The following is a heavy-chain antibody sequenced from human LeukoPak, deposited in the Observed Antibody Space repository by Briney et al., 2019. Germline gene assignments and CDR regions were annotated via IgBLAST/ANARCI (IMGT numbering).Heavy chain of an antibody. CDR2: IYYSGST. J-gene: IGHJ3*02. Sequence: SETLSLTCTVSGGSISSSSYSWGWIRQPPGKGLEWIGSIYYSGSTYYNPSLKSRVTISVDTSKNQFSLKLSSVTAADTAVYYCAGRLAKYGSGSYRDAFDIWGQGTMVTVSS. D-gene: IGHD3-10*01. CDR3: AGRLAKYGSGSYRDAFDI. CDR1: GGSISSSSYS. V-gene: IGHV4-39*01.